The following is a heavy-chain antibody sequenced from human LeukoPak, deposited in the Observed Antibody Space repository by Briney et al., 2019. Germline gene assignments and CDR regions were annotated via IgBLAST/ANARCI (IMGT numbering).Heavy chain of an antibody. V-gene: IGHV3-21*01. CDR1: GFTFSTYS. D-gene: IGHD6-13*01. Sequence: GGSLRLSCAASGFTFSTYSMNWVRQAPGEGLEWVSSISTSSSYIYYADSVKGRFTISRDNAKNSLYLQMNSLRAEDTAVYYCARDAAGYMDVWGKGTTVTVSS. CDR2: ISTSSSYI. J-gene: IGHJ6*03. CDR3: ARDAAGYMDV.